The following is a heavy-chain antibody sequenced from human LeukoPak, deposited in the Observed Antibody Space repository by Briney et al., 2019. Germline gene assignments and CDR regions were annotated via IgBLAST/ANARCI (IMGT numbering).Heavy chain of an antibody. Sequence: SVKVSCKASGGTFSSYAISWVRQAPGQGLEWMGGIIPIFGTANYAQKFQGRVTITADESTSTAYMELSSLRSEDTAVYYCARGVGDTIFGVVIPPYFDYWGQGTLVTVSS. CDR3: ARGVGDTIFGVVIPPYFDY. J-gene: IGHJ4*02. CDR1: GGTFSSYA. V-gene: IGHV1-69*01. CDR2: IIPIFGTA. D-gene: IGHD3-3*01.